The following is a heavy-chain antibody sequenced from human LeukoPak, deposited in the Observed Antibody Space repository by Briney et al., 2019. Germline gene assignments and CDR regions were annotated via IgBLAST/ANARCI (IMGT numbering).Heavy chain of an antibody. CDR2: IYYSGST. J-gene: IGHJ2*01. Sequence: SETLSLTCTVSGGSISSYYWSWIRQPPGKGLEWIGYIYYSGSTNYNPSLKSRVTISVDTSKNQFSLKLSSVTAADTAVYYCARDKATANPYFDLWGRGTLVTVSS. D-gene: IGHD2-21*02. CDR1: GGSISSYY. V-gene: IGHV4-59*01. CDR3: ARDKATANPYFDL.